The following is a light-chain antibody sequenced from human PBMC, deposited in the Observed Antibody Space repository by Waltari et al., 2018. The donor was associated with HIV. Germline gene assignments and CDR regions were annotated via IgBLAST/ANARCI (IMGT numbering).Light chain of an antibody. V-gene: IGLV1-44*01. CDR1: SSNIGSHT. J-gene: IGLJ2*01. CDR3: AAWDDSLNGVV. CDR2: SNN. Sequence: QSVLTQPPSASGTPGQRVTIPCSGSSSNIGSHTVNWYQQLPGTAPKLLSYSNNQRPSGVPDRFTGSKSGTSASLAISGLQSEDEADYYCAAWDDSLNGVVFGGGTKLTVL.